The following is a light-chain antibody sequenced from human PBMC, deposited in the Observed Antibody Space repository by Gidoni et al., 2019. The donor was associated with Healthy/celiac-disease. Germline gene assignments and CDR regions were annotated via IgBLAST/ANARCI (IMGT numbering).Light chain of an antibody. CDR1: KLGDKY. J-gene: IGLJ2*01. CDR2: QDS. V-gene: IGLV3-1*01. Sequence: SYELTQPPSVSVSPGQTASITCSGDKLGDKYACWYQQKPGQSPVLVIYQDSKRPSVIPERVSGSNSGNTATLTISGTQAMDEADYYCQAWDSSTVVFGGGTKLTVL. CDR3: QAWDSSTVV.